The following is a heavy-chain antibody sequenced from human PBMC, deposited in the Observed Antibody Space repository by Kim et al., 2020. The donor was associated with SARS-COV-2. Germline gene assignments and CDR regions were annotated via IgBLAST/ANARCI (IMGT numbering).Heavy chain of an antibody. D-gene: IGHD6-19*01. V-gene: IGHV1-2*06. CDR2: INPNSGGT. Sequence: ASVKVSCKTSGYTFTDYYIHWVRQAPGQGLDWMGRINPNSGGTNYAQKFQGRVTMTRETSISTPDMELSSLISDDTAVYYCARTTLTTYSSGWPIDYWGQGTLVTVSS. J-gene: IGHJ4*02. CDR1: GYTFTDYY. CDR3: ARTTLTTYSSGWPIDY.